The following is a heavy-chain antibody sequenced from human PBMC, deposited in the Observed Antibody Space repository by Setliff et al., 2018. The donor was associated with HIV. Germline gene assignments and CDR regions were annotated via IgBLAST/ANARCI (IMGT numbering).Heavy chain of an antibody. CDR2: IYPGDFGT. D-gene: IGHD1-26*01. CDR3: ARVGSYWSTFDY. V-gene: IGHV5-51*01. CDR1: GYSFTTYW. J-gene: IGHJ4*02. Sequence: GESLKISCKGSGYSFTTYWIGWVRQMPGKGLEWMGIIYPGDFGTRYSPSFQGQVTISADKSISTAYLQINSLKTEDTAMYYCARVGSYWSTFDYWGQGALVTVSS.